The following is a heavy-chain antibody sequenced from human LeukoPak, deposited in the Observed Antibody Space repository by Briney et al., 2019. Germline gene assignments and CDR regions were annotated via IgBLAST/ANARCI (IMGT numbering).Heavy chain of an antibody. Sequence: SGGSLRLSCAASGFTVSSNYMSWVRQAPGKGLEWVSVIYSGGSTYYADSVKGRFTISRDNSKNTLYLQMNSLRAEDTAVYYCARDTYYYDSSGYRGGYFDYWGQGTLVTVSS. J-gene: IGHJ4*02. CDR1: GFTVSSNY. D-gene: IGHD3-22*01. CDR3: ARDTYYYDSSGYRGGYFDY. CDR2: IYSGGST. V-gene: IGHV3-66*01.